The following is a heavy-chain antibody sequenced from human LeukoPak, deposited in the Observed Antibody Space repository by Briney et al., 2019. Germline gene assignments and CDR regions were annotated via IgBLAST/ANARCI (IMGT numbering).Heavy chain of an antibody. V-gene: IGHV3-66*02. Sequence: GGSLRLSCAASGFTVSSNYMSWVRQAPGKGLEWVSVIYSGGSTYYADSVKGRFTISRDNSKNTLNLQMNSLRAEDTAVYYCAREVQDYGDYYWGQGTLVTVSS. CDR2: IYSGGST. J-gene: IGHJ4*01. CDR3: AREVQDYGDYY. D-gene: IGHD4-17*01. CDR1: GFTVSSNY.